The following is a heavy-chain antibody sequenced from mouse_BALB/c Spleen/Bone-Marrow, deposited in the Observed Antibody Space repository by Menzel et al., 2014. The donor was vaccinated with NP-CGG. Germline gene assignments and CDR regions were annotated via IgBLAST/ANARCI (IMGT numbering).Heavy chain of an antibody. CDR2: IDPANGNT. CDR3: AGASYYAMDY. V-gene: IGHV14-3*02. Sequence: VQLQQSGAELVKPGASVKLSCTASGFNIKDTYMHWVRQRPEQGLEWIGRIDPANGNTKYDPKFQGKATITADTSSNTAYLQLSSLTSEGTAVYYCAGASYYAMDYWGQGTSVTVSS. CDR1: GFNIKDTY. J-gene: IGHJ4*01.